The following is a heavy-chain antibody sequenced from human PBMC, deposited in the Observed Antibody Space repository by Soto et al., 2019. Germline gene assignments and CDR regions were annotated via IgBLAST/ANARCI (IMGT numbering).Heavy chain of an antibody. Sequence: QVQLVQSGAEVKKPGSSVKVSCKASGGTFSSYALSWVRQAPGQGLEWMGGIISIFGTANYAQKFQGRVTITADESTSTDYMELSSLRSEDTAVYYCARDLRDLLPDDLTEAYYGMDVWGQGTTVTVSS. J-gene: IGHJ6*02. CDR2: IISIFGTA. CDR3: ARDLRDLLPDDLTEAYYGMDV. D-gene: IGHD2-2*01. V-gene: IGHV1-69*01. CDR1: GGTFSSYA.